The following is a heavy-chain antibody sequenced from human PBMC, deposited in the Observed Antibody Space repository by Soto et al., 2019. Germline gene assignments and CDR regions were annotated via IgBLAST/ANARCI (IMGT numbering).Heavy chain of an antibody. CDR3: ATDNGGFDP. D-gene: IGHD7-27*01. J-gene: IGHJ5*02. V-gene: IGHV3-21*02. Sequence: EVQLVESGGGLVKPGGSLRLSCAASGFTFNTYTMNWVRQAPGKGLEWVSSISSSGRYIYYADSLKGRFTISRDNAKNSLYLQMTSLRAEDTAVYYCATDNGGFDPWCQGALVTVSS. CDR2: ISSSGRYI. CDR1: GFTFNTYT.